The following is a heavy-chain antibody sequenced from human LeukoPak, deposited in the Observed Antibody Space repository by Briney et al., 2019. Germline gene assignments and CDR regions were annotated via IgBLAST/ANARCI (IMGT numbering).Heavy chain of an antibody. CDR1: GFTFDDYA. D-gene: IGHD2-2*01. CDR3: AKEILGYCSSCGMDV. J-gene: IGHJ6*02. V-gene: IGHV3-43*02. CDR2: ISGDGGST. Sequence: PGGSLRLSCAASGFTFDDYAMHWVPQGPGKGLEWFSLISGDGGSTYYADSVKGRFTISRDNSKNSLYLQMNSLRTEDTALYYCAKEILGYCSSCGMDVWGQGTTVTVSS.